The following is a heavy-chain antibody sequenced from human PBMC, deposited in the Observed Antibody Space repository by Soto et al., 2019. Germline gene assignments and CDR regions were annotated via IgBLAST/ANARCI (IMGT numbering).Heavy chain of an antibody. J-gene: IGHJ6*02. CDR3: ARDEWWDIVPPTSPYYYAMDV. Sequence: VKVSCKASGYTFTSYAMHWVRQAPGQRLEWMGWINAGNGNTKYSQKFQGRVTITRDTSASTAYMELSSLRSEDTAVYYCARDEWWDIVPPTSPYYYAMDVWGQGTTVTVSS. CDR1: GYTFTSYA. D-gene: IGHD2-8*01. CDR2: INAGNGNT. V-gene: IGHV1-3*01.